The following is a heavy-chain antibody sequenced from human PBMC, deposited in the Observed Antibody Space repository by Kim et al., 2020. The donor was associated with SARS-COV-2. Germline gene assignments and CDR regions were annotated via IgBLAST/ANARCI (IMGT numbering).Heavy chain of an antibody. CDR3: ARDNSRDVLLWFRELSGGWFDP. J-gene: IGHJ5*02. V-gene: IGHV1-46*01. D-gene: IGHD3-10*01. CDR1: GYTFTSYY. Sequence: ASVKVSCKASGYTFTSYYMHWVRQAPGQGLEWMGIINPSGGSTSYAQKFQGRVTMTRDTSTSTVYMELSSLRSEDTAVYYCARDNSRDVLLWFRELSGGWFDPWGQGTLVTVSS. CDR2: INPSGGST.